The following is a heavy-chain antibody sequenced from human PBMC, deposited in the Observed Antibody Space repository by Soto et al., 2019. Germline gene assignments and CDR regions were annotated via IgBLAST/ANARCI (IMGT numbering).Heavy chain of an antibody. V-gene: IGHV1-69*13. D-gene: IGHD5-12*01. CDR1: GGGNLRDYR. CDR2: IIPKLGSA. CDR3: ARRGGGYNLGAVY. Sequence: SVKVSCKASGGGNLRDYRTTWVRRAPGQGLEWMGGIIPKLGSANYAQNFQGRVTVTADESTNTVYMELRSLRSDDTAVYYCARRGGGYNLGAVYWGQGTPVTVSS. J-gene: IGHJ4*02.